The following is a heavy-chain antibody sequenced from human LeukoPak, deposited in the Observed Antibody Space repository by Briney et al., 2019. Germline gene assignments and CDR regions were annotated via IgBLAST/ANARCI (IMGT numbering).Heavy chain of an antibody. Sequence: AGGSLRLSCAASGFTFSSYAMHWVRQAPGKGLEWVAVISYDGSNKYYADSVKGRFTISRDNSKNTLYLQMNSLRAEDTAVYYCARDSRLGGHYYDSSGYYLYYFDYWGQGTLVTVSS. V-gene: IGHV3-30-3*01. J-gene: IGHJ4*02. CDR3: ARDSRLGGHYYDSSGYYLYYFDY. CDR2: ISYDGSNK. CDR1: GFTFSSYA. D-gene: IGHD3-22*01.